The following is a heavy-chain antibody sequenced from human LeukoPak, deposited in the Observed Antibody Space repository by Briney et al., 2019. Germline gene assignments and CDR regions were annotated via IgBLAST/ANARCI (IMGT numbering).Heavy chain of an antibody. J-gene: IGHJ4*02. CDR3: ARGVWFGELAFDS. V-gene: IGHV4-30-4*01. CDR1: GGSISSGDSQ. D-gene: IGHD3-10*01. CDR2: VVNSGST. Sequence: SQTLSLTCTVSGGSISSGDSQWSWIRQSPGNGLEWIGYVVNSGSTYSKPSLQSRVTISLDTSKNQFSLKLNSVTAADTAVYYCARGVWFGELAFDSWGQGTLVTVSS.